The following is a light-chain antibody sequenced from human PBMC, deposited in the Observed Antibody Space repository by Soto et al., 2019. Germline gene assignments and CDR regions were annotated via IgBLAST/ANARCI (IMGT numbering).Light chain of an antibody. V-gene: IGKV1-39*01. CDR1: QSISTY. J-gene: IGKJ1*01. CDR2: AAS. CDR3: QQNYNLPPWT. Sequence: DIQMTQSPPSLSASVGETITITCRASQSISTYLDWYQVTPGKAPKVLIYAASILQDGVPSRFSGSGSGTDFTLTIKSLQPEDFATYYCQQNYNLPPWTFGQGTKVEIK.